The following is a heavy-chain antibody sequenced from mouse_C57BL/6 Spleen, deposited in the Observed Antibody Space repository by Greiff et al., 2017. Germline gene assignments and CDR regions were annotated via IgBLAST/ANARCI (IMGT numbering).Heavy chain of an antibody. CDR1: GYTFTSYW. V-gene: IGHV1-55*01. J-gene: IGHJ2*01. CDR2: IYPGSGST. CDR3: ARNPRQEFFSFDY. D-gene: IGHD3-2*01. Sequence: QVQLQQPGAELVKPGASVKMSCKASGYTFTSYWITWMKQRPGQGLEWIGDIYPGSGSTNYNEKFKSKATLTVDTSSSTAYMQLSSLTSEDSAVYYCARNPRQEFFSFDYWGQGTTLTVSS.